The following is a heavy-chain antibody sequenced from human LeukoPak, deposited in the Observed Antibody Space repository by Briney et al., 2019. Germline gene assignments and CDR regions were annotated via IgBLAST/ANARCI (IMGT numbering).Heavy chain of an antibody. CDR2: IYTSGST. CDR1: GGSISSYY. J-gene: IGHJ4*02. CDR3: ASRIAVAGGPPGYFDY. Sequence: SETLSLTCTVSGGSISSYYWSWIRQPAGQGLEWIGRIYTSGSTNYNPSLKSRVTISVDKSKNQFSLKLSSVTAADTAVYYCASRIAVAGGPPGYFDYWGQGTLVTVSS. D-gene: IGHD6-19*01. V-gene: IGHV4-4*07.